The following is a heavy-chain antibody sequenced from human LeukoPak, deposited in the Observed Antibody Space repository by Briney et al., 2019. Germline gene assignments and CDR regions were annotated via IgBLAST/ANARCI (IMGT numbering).Heavy chain of an antibody. CDR2: INPNSGGT. J-gene: IGHJ6*02. V-gene: IGHV1-2*02. CDR1: GYTFTGYY. Sequence: GASVKVSCKASGYTFTGYYMHWVRQAPGQRLEWMGGINPNSGGTNYAQKFQGRVTMTRDTSISTAYMELSRLRSDDTAVYYCARDWMAGSRWGYYGMDVWGQGTTVTVSS. D-gene: IGHD5-24*01. CDR3: ARDWMAGSRWGYYGMDV.